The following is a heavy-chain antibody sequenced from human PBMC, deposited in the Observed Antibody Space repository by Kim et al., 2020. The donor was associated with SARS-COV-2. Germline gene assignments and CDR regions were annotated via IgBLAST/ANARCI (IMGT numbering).Heavy chain of an antibody. CDR1: GGSISSYY. CDR2: IYYSGST. Sequence: SETLSLTCTVSGGSISSYYWSWIRQPPGKGLEWIGYIYYSGSTNYNPSLKSRVTISVDTSKNQFSLKLSSVTAADTAVYYCARAPHYYDILTGWGTRCAFDIWGQGTMVTVSS. V-gene: IGHV4-59*13. J-gene: IGHJ3*02. D-gene: IGHD3-9*01. CDR3: ARAPHYYDILTGWGTRCAFDI.